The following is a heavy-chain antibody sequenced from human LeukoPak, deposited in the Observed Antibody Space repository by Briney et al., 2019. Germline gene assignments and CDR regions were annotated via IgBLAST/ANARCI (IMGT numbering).Heavy chain of an antibody. CDR1: GFTFSSYG. Sequence: TGGSLRLSCAASGFTFSSYGMHWVRQAPGKGLKWVAFIRYDGSNKYYGDSVKGRFTLSRDNAENTLYLEMKSLRAEDTAVYYCTRGLWSIDYWGQGALVTVSS. CDR2: IRYDGSNK. D-gene: IGHD3-3*01. CDR3: TRGLWSIDY. J-gene: IGHJ4*02. V-gene: IGHV3-30*02.